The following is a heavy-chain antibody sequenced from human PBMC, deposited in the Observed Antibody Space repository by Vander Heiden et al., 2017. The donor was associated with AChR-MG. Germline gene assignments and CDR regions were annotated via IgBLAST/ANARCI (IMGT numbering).Heavy chain of an antibody. D-gene: IGHD4-4*01. CDR1: RGSVPSGTYY. CDR2: IYYTGST. CDR3: ARGVLSTTNAFDI. J-gene: IGHJ3*02. V-gene: IGHV4-61*01. Sequence: QVQLQESGPGLVKPSETLSPTCTVSRGSVPSGTYYWTWIRQPPGKGLQWIGYIYYTGSTNYNPSLKSRLTISVDTSKRKFSLKLSSVSAADTAVYYCARGVLSTTNAFDIWGQGTMVAVSS.